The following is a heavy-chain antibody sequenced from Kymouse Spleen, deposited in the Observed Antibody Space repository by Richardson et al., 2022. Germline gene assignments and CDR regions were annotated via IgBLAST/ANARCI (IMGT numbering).Heavy chain of an antibody. D-gene: IGHD3-10*01. V-gene: IGHV4-39*01. CDR1: GGSISSSSYY. J-gene: IGHJ4*02. CDR3: ARVGSGSLFDY. Sequence: QLQLQESGPGLVKPSETLSLTCTVSGGSISSSSYYWGWIRQPPGKGLEWIGSIYYSGSTYYNPSLKSRVTISVDTSKNQFSLKLSSVTAADTAVYYCARVGSGSLFDYWGQGTLVTVSS. CDR2: IYYSGST.